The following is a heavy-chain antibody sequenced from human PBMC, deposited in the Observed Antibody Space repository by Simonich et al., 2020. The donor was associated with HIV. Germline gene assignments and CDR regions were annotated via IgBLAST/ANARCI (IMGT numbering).Heavy chain of an antibody. CDR1: GFTFKSYG. CDR3: VRGPPKFYDDALDF. V-gene: IGHV3-74*01. CDR2: MNRDRRST. Sequence: EVQLVESGGGLVQPGGSLRLSCAASGFTFKSYGMHWVRQAPGNGLMWVSRMNRDRRSTSYADSGKGRCTISRDNAKNTLYLQMNSLRGEDTAVYYCVRGPPKFYDDALDFWGQGTMVSVSS. D-gene: IGHD5-12*01. J-gene: IGHJ3*01.